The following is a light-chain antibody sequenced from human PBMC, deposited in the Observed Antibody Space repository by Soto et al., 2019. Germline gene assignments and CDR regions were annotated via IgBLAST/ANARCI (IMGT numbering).Light chain of an antibody. Sequence: EIVMTQSPATLSVSPGERATLSCRASQSVSSKLAWYQQKPGQAPRLLIYGASTRATGIPARFSGSGSGTDFTLTISSLEPEDFAVYYCQHYNSYSEAFGQGTKVDIK. CDR1: QSVSSK. CDR2: GAS. J-gene: IGKJ1*01. CDR3: QHYNSYSEA. V-gene: IGKV3-15*01.